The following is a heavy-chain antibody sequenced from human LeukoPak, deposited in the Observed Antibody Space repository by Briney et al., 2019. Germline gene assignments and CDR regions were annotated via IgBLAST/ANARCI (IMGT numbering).Heavy chain of an antibody. CDR1: RFTVSDNY. Sequence: GGSLRLSCAASRFTVSDNYMTWVHQAPGKGLEWVSSIYNTGATHYAESVKGRFTISRDNSKNTLFLQMNSLRAEDMAVYYCARIEWERLGRAFDIWGQGTMVTVSS. CDR2: IYNTGAT. V-gene: IGHV3-53*01. D-gene: IGHD1-26*01. CDR3: ARIEWERLGRAFDI. J-gene: IGHJ3*02.